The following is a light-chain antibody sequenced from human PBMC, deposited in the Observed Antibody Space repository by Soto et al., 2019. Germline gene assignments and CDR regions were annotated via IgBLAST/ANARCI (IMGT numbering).Light chain of an antibody. CDR1: QSISSW. J-gene: IGKJ1*01. Sequence: DIQMTQSPSNLSASVGDRVTITCRASQSISSWLAWYQQKPGKAPKLLIDKASSLESGVPSRFSCCGSGTEFTHTISSLQPDDFATYYCQHRGTFGQGNKVEIK. CDR2: KAS. CDR3: QHRGT. V-gene: IGKV1-5*03.